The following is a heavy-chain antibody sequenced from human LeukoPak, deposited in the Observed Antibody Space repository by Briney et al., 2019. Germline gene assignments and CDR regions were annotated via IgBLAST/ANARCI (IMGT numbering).Heavy chain of an antibody. J-gene: IGHJ3*02. V-gene: IGHV5-51*01. CDR1: GYSFTSYW. CDR3: ASRTDAFDI. CDR2: IYPGDSDT. Sequence: GGSPKISCKGSGYSFTSYWIGWVRQMPGKGLEWMGIIYPGDSDTRYRPSFQGQVTISTDKSISTAYLQWSSLKASDTAMSYCASRTDAFDIWGQGTMVTVSS.